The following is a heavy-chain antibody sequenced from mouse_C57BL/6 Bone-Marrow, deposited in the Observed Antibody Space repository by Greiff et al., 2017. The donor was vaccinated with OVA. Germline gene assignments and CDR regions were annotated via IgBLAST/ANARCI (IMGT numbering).Heavy chain of an antibody. CDR3: ARHERGYGSSYVYYYAMDY. J-gene: IGHJ4*01. CDR2: FYPGSGSI. D-gene: IGHD1-1*01. CDR1: GYTFTEYT. Sequence: QVQLQQSGAELVKPGASVKLSCKASGYTFTEYTIHWVKQRSGQGLEWIGWFYPGSGSIKYNEKFKDKATLTADKSSSTVYMELSRLTSEDSAVYFCARHERGYGSSYVYYYAMDYWGQGTSVTVSS. V-gene: IGHV1-62-2*01.